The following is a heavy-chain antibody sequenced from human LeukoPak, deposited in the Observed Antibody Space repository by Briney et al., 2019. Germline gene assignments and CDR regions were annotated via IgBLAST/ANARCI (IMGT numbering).Heavy chain of an antibody. V-gene: IGHV4-39*01. J-gene: IGHJ4*02. Sequence: SETLSLTCTVSGGSISSSSYYWGWIRQPPGKGLEWIGSIYYSGSTYYNPSLKSRVTISVDTSKNQFSLKLSSVTAADTDVYYCAHSGVVVRYFDYWGQGTLVTVSS. D-gene: IGHD2-15*01. CDR1: GGSISSSSYY. CDR3: AHSGVVVRYFDY. CDR2: IYYSGST.